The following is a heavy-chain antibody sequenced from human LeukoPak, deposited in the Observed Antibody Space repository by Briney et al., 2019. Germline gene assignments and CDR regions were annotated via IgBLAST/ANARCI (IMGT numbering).Heavy chain of an antibody. CDR3: AKGLGTNYGGYCTGGSCPVF. V-gene: IGHV3-66*01. D-gene: IGHD2-15*01. Sequence: GGSLRLSCSTSGFTFSNYWMAWVRQAPGKGLEWVSVTYTGGSAYFADSVKGRFTISRDYSDNTVFLQMNSLRVEDTAVYYCAKGLGTNYGGYCTGGSCPVFWGQGTLVTVSS. CDR2: TYTGGSA. CDR1: GFTFSNYW. J-gene: IGHJ4*02.